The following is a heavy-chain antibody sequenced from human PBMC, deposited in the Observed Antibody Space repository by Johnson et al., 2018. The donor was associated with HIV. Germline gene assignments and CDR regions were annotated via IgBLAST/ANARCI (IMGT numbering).Heavy chain of an antibody. CDR2: IWYDGSNK. J-gene: IGHJ3*02. D-gene: IGHD3-16*01. CDR1: GFTFSTYD. V-gene: IGHV3-33*06. CDR3: AKDGGGLSFDAFDI. Sequence: QVQLVESGGGVVQPGRSLRLSCAASGFTFSTYDMHWVRQAPGKGLEWVAIIWYDGSNKYYADSVKGRFTISRDNSKNTLYLQMNSLRAEDTAVYYCAKDGGGLSFDAFDIWGQGTMVTVSS.